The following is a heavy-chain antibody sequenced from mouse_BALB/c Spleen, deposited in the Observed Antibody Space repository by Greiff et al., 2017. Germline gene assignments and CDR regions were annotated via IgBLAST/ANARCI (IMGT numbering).Heavy chain of an antibody. CDR3: ARSSYYYAMDY. Sequence: EVKLVESGAELVKPGASVKLSCTASGFNIKDTYMHWVKQRPEQGLEWIGRIDPANGNTKYDPKFQGKATITADTSSNTAYLQLSSLTSEDTAVYYCARSSYYYAMDYWGQGTSVTVSS. V-gene: IGHV14-3*02. D-gene: IGHD1-1*01. CDR2: IDPANGNT. J-gene: IGHJ4*01. CDR1: GFNIKDTY.